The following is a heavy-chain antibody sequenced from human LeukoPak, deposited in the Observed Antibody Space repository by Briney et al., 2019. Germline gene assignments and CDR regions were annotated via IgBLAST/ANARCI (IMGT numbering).Heavy chain of an antibody. CDR3: AQGHYGDYITIDY. CDR2: ISGSGGST. Sequence: GGSLRLSCEASGFTFSSYAMSWVRQAAGKGLEWVSAISGSGGSTYYADSVKGRFTSSRDNSKNTLYLQMNSLRAEDTAVYYCAQGHYGDYITIDYWGQGTPVTVSS. V-gene: IGHV3-23*01. D-gene: IGHD4-17*01. J-gene: IGHJ4*02. CDR1: GFTFSSYA.